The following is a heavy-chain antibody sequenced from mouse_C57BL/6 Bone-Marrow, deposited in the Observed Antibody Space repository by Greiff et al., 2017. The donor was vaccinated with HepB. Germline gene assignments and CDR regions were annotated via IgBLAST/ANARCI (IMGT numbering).Heavy chain of an antibody. CDR3: ARPTVADYYAMDY. V-gene: IGHV5-17*01. CDR1: GFTFSDYG. J-gene: IGHJ4*01. Sequence: EVKLVESGGGLVKPGGSLKLSCAASGFTFSDYGMHWVRQAPEKGLEWVAYISSGSSTIYYADTVKGRCTISRDNAKNTLFLQMTSLRSEDTAMYYCARPTVADYYAMDYWGQGTSVTVSS. CDR2: ISSGSSTI. D-gene: IGHD1-1*01.